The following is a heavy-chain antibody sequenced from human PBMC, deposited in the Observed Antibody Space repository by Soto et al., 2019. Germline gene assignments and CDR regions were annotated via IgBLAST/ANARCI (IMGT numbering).Heavy chain of an antibody. J-gene: IGHJ4*02. CDR2: INAQNGDT. CDR3: ARQRHSYYDFSYPNFDY. V-gene: IGHV1-18*01. D-gene: IGHD3-3*01. CDR1: GYTFTSYG. Sequence: QVQLVQSGAKVKKPGASVKVSCKASGYTFTSYGFSWVRQAPGQGLEWMGWINAQNGDTNYAQKFQGRATLTTNASTTTAYMELRNLRSDDTAVYYCARQRHSYYDFSYPNFDYWGQGALVTVSS.